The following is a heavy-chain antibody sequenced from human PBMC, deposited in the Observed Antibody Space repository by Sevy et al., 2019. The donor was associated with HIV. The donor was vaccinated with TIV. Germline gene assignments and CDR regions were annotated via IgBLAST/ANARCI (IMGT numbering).Heavy chain of an antibody. D-gene: IGHD3-16*01. Sequence: SLRLSCVASGFRFDDYAMHWVRQVPGKSPEWVSGISWNSNKIGYADPVKGRFTISRDSARNSVYLQMSSLRPEDTACDYCVKDLGGIETLDYYSYYGMDVWGQRTTVTVSS. CDR2: ISWNSNKI. CDR1: GFRFDDYA. J-gene: IGHJ6*02. CDR3: VKDLGGIETLDYYSYYGMDV. V-gene: IGHV3-9*01.